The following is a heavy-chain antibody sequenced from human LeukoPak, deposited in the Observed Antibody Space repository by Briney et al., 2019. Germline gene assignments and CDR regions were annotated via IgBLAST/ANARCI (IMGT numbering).Heavy chain of an antibody. CDR3: ATGRSCTTCYLPDY. CDR2: INQDGGEK. Sequence: GGSLRLSCAASGFTFSSYWTSWVRQAPGKGLEWVANINQDGGEKYYVDSVKGRFTISRDNAKNSLYVQMNSLRAEDTAVYHCATGRSCTTCYLPDYWGQGTLVTVSS. D-gene: IGHD2-2*01. CDR1: GFTFSSYW. J-gene: IGHJ4*02. V-gene: IGHV3-7*01.